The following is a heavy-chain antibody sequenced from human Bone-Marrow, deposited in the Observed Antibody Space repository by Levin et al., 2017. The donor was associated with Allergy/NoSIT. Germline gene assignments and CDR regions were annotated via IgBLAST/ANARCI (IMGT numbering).Heavy chain of an antibody. CDR2: ISGSGGST. CDR3: AKYYDSSELYYSHRFGP. Sequence: PGGSLRLSCAASGFTFSNYAMTWVRQAPGKGLEWVSSISGSGGSTNYADSVKGRFTISRDNSENTLYLEVNSLRAEDTAVYYCAKYYDSSELYYSHRFGPWGQGTLVTVSP. D-gene: IGHD3-22*01. J-gene: IGHJ5*02. CDR1: GFTFSNYA. V-gene: IGHV3-23*01.